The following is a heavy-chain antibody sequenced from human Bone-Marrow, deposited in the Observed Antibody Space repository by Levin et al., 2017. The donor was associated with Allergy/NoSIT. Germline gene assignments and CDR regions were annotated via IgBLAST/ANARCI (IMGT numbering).Heavy chain of an antibody. J-gene: IGHJ3*01. CDR3: AKDRGWYGDAFHT. V-gene: IGHV3-23*01. CDR2: LSGSGGST. D-gene: IGHD6-19*01. CDR1: GFTFSRYG. Sequence: GGSLRLSCAASGFTFSRYGMSWVRQAPGKGLEWVSALSGSGGSTYYADSVKGRFTVSRDNPKNTLFLQRHSLRVKDTAVYYCAKDRGWYGDAFHTWGQGTIVTVSS.